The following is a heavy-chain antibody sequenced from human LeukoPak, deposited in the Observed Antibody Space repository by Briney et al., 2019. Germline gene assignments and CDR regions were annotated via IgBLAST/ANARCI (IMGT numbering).Heavy chain of an antibody. CDR1: GFTFSSYA. Sequence: PGGSLRLSCAASGFTFSSYAMSWVRQAPGKGLEWVSAISGSGGSTYYADSVKGRFTISRDNAKNSLYLQMNSLRAEDTAVYYCARGARGNYEVYFDYWGQGTLVTVSS. D-gene: IGHD4-11*01. CDR3: ARGARGNYEVYFDY. J-gene: IGHJ4*02. V-gene: IGHV3-23*01. CDR2: ISGSGGST.